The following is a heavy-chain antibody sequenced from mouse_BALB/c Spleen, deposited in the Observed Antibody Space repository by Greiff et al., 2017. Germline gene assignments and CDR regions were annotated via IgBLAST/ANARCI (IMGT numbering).Heavy chain of an antibody. CDR3: AREGLGAMDY. CDR2: ISSGSSTI. CDR1: GFTFSSFG. J-gene: IGHJ4*01. D-gene: IGHD3-1*01. Sequence: VQLKESGGGLVQPGGSRKLSCAASGFTFSSFGMHWVRQAPEKGLEWVAYISSGSSTIYYADTVKGRFTISRDNPKNTLFLQMTSLRSEDTAMYYCAREGLGAMDYWGQGTSVTVSS. V-gene: IGHV5-17*02.